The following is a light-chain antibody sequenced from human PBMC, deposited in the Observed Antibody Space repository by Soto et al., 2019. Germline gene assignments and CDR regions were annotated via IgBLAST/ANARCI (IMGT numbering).Light chain of an antibody. V-gene: IGKV1D-12*01. Sequence: GDRVTITCRASQSISSWLAWYQVKPGRAPKLLIYAASSLQTGVPLRFSGSGSGTDFILTISSLQPEDVATYYCQQLDRFPLTFGQGTRLEIK. CDR3: QQLDRFPLT. CDR1: QSISSW. J-gene: IGKJ5*01. CDR2: AAS.